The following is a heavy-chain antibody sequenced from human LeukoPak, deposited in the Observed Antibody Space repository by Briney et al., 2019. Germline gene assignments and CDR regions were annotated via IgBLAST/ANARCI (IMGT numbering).Heavy chain of an antibody. CDR2: ISSSGSTI. CDR3: AKGSGYSFGYLDY. D-gene: IGHD5-18*01. J-gene: IGHJ4*02. Sequence: PGGSLRLSCAASGFTFSDYYMSWIRQAPGKGLEWVSYISSSGSTIYYADSVKGRFTISRDNAKNSLYLQMNSLRTEDTALYYCAKGSGYSFGYLDYWGQGTLVTVSS. CDR1: GFTFSDYY. V-gene: IGHV3-11*01.